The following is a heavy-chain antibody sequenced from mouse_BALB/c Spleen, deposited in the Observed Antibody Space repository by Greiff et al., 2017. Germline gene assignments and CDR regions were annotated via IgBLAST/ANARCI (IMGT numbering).Heavy chain of an antibody. CDR3: ASPYRYDDGDAMDY. CDR1: GFSLTSYG. V-gene: IGHV2-2*02. D-gene: IGHD2-14*01. Sequence: QVQLQQSGLGLVQPSQSLSITCTVSGFSLTSYGVHWVRQSPGKGLEWLGVIWSGGSTDYNAAFISRLSISKDNSKSQVFFKMNSLQANDTAIYYCASPYRYDDGDAMDYWGQGTSVTVSS. CDR2: IWSGGST. J-gene: IGHJ4*01.